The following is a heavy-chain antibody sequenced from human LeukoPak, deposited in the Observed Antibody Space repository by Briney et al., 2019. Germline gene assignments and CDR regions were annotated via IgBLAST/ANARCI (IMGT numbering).Heavy chain of an antibody. CDR1: GGSIRSSYYY. D-gene: IGHD3-10*01. CDR2: IYYSGST. V-gene: IGHV4-30-4*08. J-gene: IGHJ5*02. CDR3: ARSYYYGSGSYYLYNWFDP. Sequence: SETLSLTCTVSGGSIRSSYYYWGWIRQPPGKGLEWIGYIYYSGSTYYNPSLKSRVTISVDTSKNQFSLKLGSVTAADTAVYYCARSYYYGSGSYYLYNWFDPWGQGTLVTVSS.